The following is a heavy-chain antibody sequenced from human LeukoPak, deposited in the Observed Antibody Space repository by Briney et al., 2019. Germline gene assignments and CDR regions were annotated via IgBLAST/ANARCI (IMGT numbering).Heavy chain of an antibody. Sequence: GASVKVSCKASGYTFTSYYMHWVRQAPGKGLEWMGSFAPEDGETIYSQKFQGRVTMTEDTSTDTVYMELSSLSSDDTAVYHCATDPNYYGSGGLDYWGQGTLVNVSS. V-gene: IGHV1-24*01. CDR1: GYTFTSYY. CDR3: ATDPNYYGSGGLDY. CDR2: FAPEDGET. D-gene: IGHD3-10*01. J-gene: IGHJ4*02.